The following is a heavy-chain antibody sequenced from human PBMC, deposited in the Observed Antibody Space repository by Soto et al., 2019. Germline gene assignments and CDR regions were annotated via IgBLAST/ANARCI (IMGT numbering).Heavy chain of an antibody. CDR1: GYTFTSYG. J-gene: IGHJ6*02. CDR2: ISAYNGNT. Sequence: ASVKVSCKASGYTFTSYGISWVRQAPGQGLEWMGWISAYNGNTNYAQKLQGRVTMTTDTSTSTPYMELRSLRSDDTAVYYCARFTITIFGVAPPVNYYYGMDVWGQGTTVTVSS. D-gene: IGHD3-3*01. CDR3: ARFTITIFGVAPPVNYYYGMDV. V-gene: IGHV1-18*04.